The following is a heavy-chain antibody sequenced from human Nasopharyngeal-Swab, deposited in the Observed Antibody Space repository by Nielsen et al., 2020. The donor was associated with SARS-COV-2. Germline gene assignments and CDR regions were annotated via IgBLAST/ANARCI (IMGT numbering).Heavy chain of an antibody. J-gene: IGHJ3*02. V-gene: IGHV3-23*01. Sequence: GSLRLSCAASGFTFSSYSMNWVRQAPGKGLEWVSAISGSGGSTYYADSVKGRFTISRDNSKNTLYLQMNSLRAEDTAVYYCAIRGRSMGVTAFDIWGQGTMVTVSS. CDR3: AIRGRSMGVTAFDI. D-gene: IGHD2/OR15-2a*01. CDR2: ISGSGGST. CDR1: GFTFSSYS.